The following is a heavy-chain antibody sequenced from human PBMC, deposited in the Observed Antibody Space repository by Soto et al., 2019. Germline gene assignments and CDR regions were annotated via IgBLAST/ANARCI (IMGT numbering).Heavy chain of an antibody. CDR2: ISANGRGT. V-gene: IGHV3-23*01. J-gene: IGHJ4*02. Sequence: EVQLLESGGGLVQPGGSLRLSCETSGFSFSTYPMSWVRQAPGKGLEWVTAISANGRGTSYADSVKGRFPILRDNSKNTLYLQMNSLRAEDTAVYFCVKKRSYDRSNYDHFDYWGQGTLVTVSS. D-gene: IGHD3-22*01. CDR1: GFSFSTYP. CDR3: VKKRSYDRSNYDHFDY.